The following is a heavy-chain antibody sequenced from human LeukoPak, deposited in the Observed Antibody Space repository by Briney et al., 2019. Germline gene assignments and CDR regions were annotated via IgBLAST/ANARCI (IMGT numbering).Heavy chain of an antibody. V-gene: IGHV3-21*01. Sequence: GGSLRLSCAASGFTFSSYSMNWVRQAPGKGLEWVSSISSSSSYIYYADSVKGRFTISRDNAKNSLYLQMNSLRAEDTAVYYCARGGDIVVVPAAIEGDYWGQGTLVTVSS. CDR2: ISSSSSYI. CDR1: GFTFSSYS. J-gene: IGHJ4*02. CDR3: ARGGDIVVVPAAIEGDY. D-gene: IGHD2-2*01.